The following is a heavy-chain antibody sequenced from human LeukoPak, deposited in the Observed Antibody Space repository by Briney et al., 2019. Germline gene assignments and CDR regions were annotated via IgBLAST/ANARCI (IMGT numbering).Heavy chain of an antibody. Sequence: GGSLRLSCEASGFTFSAYAMTWVRQAPGKGLEWVSSIGSDNKPHYSESVKGRFTISSDTSQNTLYLQMNSLRTEDTAVYYCAKAYPTPRGVNFDYWGQGTLVTVSS. J-gene: IGHJ4*02. CDR3: AKAYPTPRGVNFDY. D-gene: IGHD3-10*01. CDR1: GFTFSAYA. CDR2: IGSDNKP. V-gene: IGHV3-23*05.